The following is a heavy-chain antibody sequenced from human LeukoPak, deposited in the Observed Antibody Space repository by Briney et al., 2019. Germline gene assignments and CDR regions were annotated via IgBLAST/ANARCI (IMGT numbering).Heavy chain of an antibody. CDR2: IHPGDSDT. CDR3: ARHHYYDSSGYVYGMDV. CDR1: GYSFTSYW. V-gene: IGHV5-51*01. J-gene: IGHJ6*02. Sequence: GESLKISCKGSGYSFTSYWIAWVRQMPGKGLEWMGIIHPGDSDTRYSPSFQGQVTISADKSISTAYLQWSSLKASDTAMYYCARHHYYDSSGYVYGMDVWGQGTTVTVSS. D-gene: IGHD3-22*01.